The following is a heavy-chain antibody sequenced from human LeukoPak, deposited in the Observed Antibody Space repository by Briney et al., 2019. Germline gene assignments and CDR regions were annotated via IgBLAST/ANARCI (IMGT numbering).Heavy chain of an antibody. CDR1: GGTFSSYA. CDR2: IIPIFGTA. V-gene: IGHV1-69*13. CDR3: ASLPDKYCDSSGYYDG. D-gene: IGHD3-22*01. J-gene: IGHJ4*02. Sequence: GASVKVSCKASGGTFSSYAISWVRLAPGQGLEWMGGIIPIFGTANYAQKFQGRVTITADESTSTAYMELSSLRSEDTAVYYCASLPDKYCDSSGYYDGWGQGTLVTVSS.